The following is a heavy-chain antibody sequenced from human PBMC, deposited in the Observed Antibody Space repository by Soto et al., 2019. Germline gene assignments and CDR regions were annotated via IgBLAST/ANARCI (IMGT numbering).Heavy chain of an antibody. D-gene: IGHD3-9*01. CDR1: GGTFSSYA. V-gene: IGHV1-69*13. CDR2: IIPIFGTA. CDR3: SRAEYYYDILTGYYRPNWFDP. J-gene: IGHJ5*02. Sequence: SVKGSCKASGGTFSSYAIGWVRQAPGQGLEWMGGIIPIFGTANYAQKFQGRVTITADESTSTAYMELSSLRSEDTAVYYCSRAEYYYDILTGYYRPNWFDPWGQGTLVTVSS.